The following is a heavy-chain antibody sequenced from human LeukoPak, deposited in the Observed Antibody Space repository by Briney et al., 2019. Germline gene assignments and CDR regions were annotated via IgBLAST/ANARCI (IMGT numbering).Heavy chain of an antibody. Sequence: ASVTVSCKASGYTFSNYYMHWVRQTPGQGLEWMGLINPTGTGTNYAQKFRGRVTLTRDTSTTTVYMELSSLRSEDSAVYYCAREESGGSFDYWGQGTLVTVSS. CDR2: INPTGTGT. V-gene: IGHV1-46*01. CDR3: AREESGGSFDY. J-gene: IGHJ4*02. CDR1: GYTFSNYY. D-gene: IGHD2-8*02.